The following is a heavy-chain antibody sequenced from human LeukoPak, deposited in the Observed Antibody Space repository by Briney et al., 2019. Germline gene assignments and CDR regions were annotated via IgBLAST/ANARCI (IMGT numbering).Heavy chain of an antibody. J-gene: IGHJ6*02. CDR3: ARDALGDYYYYYGMDV. CDR2: IYSGDST. D-gene: IGHD1-26*01. V-gene: IGHV3-53*01. CDR1: GGSISSYY. Sequence: ETLSLTCTVSGGSISSYYWSWIRQPPGKGLEWVSVIYSGDSTYYADSVKGRFTISRDNSKNTLYLQMNSLRAEDTAVYYCARDALGDYYYYYGMDVWGQGTTVTVSS.